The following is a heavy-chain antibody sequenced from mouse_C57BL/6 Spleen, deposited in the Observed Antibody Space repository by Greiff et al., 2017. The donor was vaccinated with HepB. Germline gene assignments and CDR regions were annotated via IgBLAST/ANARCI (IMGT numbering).Heavy chain of an antibody. CDR3: ARALYYGYAMDY. Sequence: EVMLVESGGGLVKPGGSLKLSCAASGFTFSSYAMSWVRQTPEKRLEWVATISDGGSYTYYPDNVKGRFTISRDNAKNNLYLQMSHLKSEDTAIYYCARALYYGYAMDYWGQGTSVTVSS. J-gene: IGHJ4*01. V-gene: IGHV5-4*03. CDR1: GFTFSSYA. CDR2: ISDGGSYT. D-gene: IGHD2-1*01.